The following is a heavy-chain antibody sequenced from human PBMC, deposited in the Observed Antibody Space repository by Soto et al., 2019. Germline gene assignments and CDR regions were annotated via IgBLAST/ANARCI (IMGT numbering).Heavy chain of an antibody. D-gene: IGHD5-12*01. CDR2: FDPEDGET. CDR1: GYTLTELS. J-gene: IGHJ4*02. V-gene: IGHV1-24*01. CDR3: ATLHPRGYSGYDYYFEY. Sequence: ASVKVSCKVSGYTLTELSMHWVRQAPGKGLEWMGGFDPEDGETIYTQKFQGRVTMTEDTSTDTAYMELSSLRSEDTAVYYCATLHPRGYSGYDYYFEYWGQVPLVNIAS.